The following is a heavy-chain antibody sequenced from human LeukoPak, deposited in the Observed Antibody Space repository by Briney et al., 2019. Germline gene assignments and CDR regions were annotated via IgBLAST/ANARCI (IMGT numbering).Heavy chain of an antibody. D-gene: IGHD3-10*01. V-gene: IGHV4-31*03. CDR2: IYYSGST. J-gene: IGHJ4*02. Sequence: SETLSLTCTVSGGSISSGGYYWSWIRQHPGKGLEWIGCIYYSGSTYYNPSLKSRVTISVDTSKNQFSLKLSSVTAADTAVYYCARERFGEFRRIWVDYWGQGTLVTVSS. CDR3: ARERFGEFRRIWVDY. CDR1: GGSISSGGYY.